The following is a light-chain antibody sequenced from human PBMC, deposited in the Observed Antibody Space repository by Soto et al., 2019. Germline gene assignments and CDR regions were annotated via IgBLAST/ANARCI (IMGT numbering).Light chain of an antibody. J-gene: IGKJ1*01. Sequence: IVLTQSPGTLSLSPGERATLSCRARQSVSSSYLAWYQQKPGPAPRLLISGASSRATGIPDRFSGSGSGTDFTLTISRLEPEDFAVYHCQQYGSLSWTFGQGTKV. CDR3: QQYGSLSWT. CDR1: QSVSSSY. CDR2: GAS. V-gene: IGKV3-20*01.